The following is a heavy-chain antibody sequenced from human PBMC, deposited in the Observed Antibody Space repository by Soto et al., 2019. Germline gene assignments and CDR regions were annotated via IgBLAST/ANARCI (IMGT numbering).Heavy chain of an antibody. CDR3: ASSYGDYDQRYYYYGMDV. J-gene: IGHJ6*02. V-gene: IGHV4-31*11. CDR2: IYSSGST. Sequence: SETLSLTSAVSSCSLRSGGYSWGLIRQAPRRGLEWIGYIYSSGSTYYNPSLKSRVTISVDTSKNQFSLKLSSVTAADTAVYYCASSYGDYDQRYYYYGMDVWGQGTTVTVSS. CDR1: SCSLRSGGYS. D-gene: IGHD4-17*01.